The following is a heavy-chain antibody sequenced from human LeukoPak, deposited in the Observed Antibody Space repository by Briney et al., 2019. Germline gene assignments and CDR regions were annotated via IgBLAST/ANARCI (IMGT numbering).Heavy chain of an antibody. D-gene: IGHD6-25*01. CDR2: IGTAGDT. J-gene: IGHJ2*01. Sequence: GGALRLSCAASGFTFSSYDMHWVRQAAGKGLEWVSAIGTAGDTYYPGSVKGQFTISRENAKNSLYLQTNSLRAGDTAVYYCARVLSSAAYWYFDLWGRGTLVTVSS. V-gene: IGHV3-13*01. CDR1: GFTFSSYD. CDR3: ARVLSSAAYWYFDL.